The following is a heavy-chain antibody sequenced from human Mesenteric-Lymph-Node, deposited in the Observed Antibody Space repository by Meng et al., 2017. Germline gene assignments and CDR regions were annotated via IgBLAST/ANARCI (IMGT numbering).Heavy chain of an antibody. CDR2: IKQDGSEK. D-gene: IGHD3-9*01. CDR3: AKSPSLRYLPGY. CDR1: GFPFSDHY. V-gene: IGHV3-7*03. Sequence: GESLKISCAASGFPFSDHYMDWVRQAPGKGLEWVANIKQDGSEKYYVDSVKGRFTISRDNAKNSLYLQMNSLRAEDTAVYYCAKSPSLRYLPGYWGQGTLVTVSS. J-gene: IGHJ4*02.